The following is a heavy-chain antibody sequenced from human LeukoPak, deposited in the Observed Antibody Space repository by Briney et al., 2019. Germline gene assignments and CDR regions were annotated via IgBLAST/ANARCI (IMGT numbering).Heavy chain of an antibody. J-gene: IGHJ5*02. CDR1: GGSISSYY. Sequence: SETLSLTCTVSGGSISSYYWSWIRQPAGKGLEWIGRIYTSGSTNYNPSLKSRVTMSVGTSKNQFSLKLSSVTAADTAVYYCARDFDFWSGYYEEAFWFDPWGQGTLVTVSS. V-gene: IGHV4-4*07. CDR2: IYTSGST. CDR3: ARDFDFWSGYYEEAFWFDP. D-gene: IGHD3-3*01.